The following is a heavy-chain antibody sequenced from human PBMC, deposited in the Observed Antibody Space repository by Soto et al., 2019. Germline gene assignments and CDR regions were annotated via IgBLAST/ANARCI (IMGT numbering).Heavy chain of an antibody. V-gene: IGHV4-39*01. CDR3: AAYGGNSLYYYYGMDV. D-gene: IGHD4-17*01. CDR2: IYYSGST. CDR1: GGSISSSSYY. J-gene: IGHJ6*02. Sequence: QLQLQESGPGLVKPSETLSLTCTVSGGSISSSSYYWGWIRQPPGKGLEWIGSIYYSGSTYYNPSLKSRVTISVDTSKNQSSLKLSSVTAADTAVYYCAAYGGNSLYYYYGMDVWGQGTTVTVSS.